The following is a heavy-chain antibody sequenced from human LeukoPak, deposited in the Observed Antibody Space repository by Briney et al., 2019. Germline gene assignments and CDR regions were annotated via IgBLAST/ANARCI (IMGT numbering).Heavy chain of an antibody. J-gene: IGHJ4*02. CDR3: ARFSGSQPSFDY. V-gene: IGHV1-46*01. D-gene: IGHD1-26*01. CDR2: INPSGGST. CDR1: GYTFTSYY. Sequence: ASVKVSRKASGYTFTSYYMHWVRQAPGQGLEWMGIINPSGGSTSYAQKFQGRVTMTRDTSTSTVYMELSSLRSEDTAVYYCARFSGSQPSFDYWGQGTLVTVSS.